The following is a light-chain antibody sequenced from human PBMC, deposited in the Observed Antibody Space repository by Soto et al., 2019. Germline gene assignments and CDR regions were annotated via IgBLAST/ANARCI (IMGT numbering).Light chain of an antibody. CDR2: GYN. CDR1: SSNIGARYD. CDR3: QAYDSSLSGYV. Sequence: QSVLTQPPSVSGAPGQRVTISCTGSSSNIGARYDVNWYQKLPGTAPKLLIYGYNNRPSGIPDRFSGSKSGTSASLVISGLLAEDEADYYCQAYDSSLSGYVFGTGTKLTVL. J-gene: IGLJ1*01. V-gene: IGLV1-40*01.